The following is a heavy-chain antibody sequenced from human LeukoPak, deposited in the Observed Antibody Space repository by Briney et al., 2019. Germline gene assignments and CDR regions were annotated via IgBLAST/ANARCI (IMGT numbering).Heavy chain of an antibody. CDR3: ARVKVAAPYYYYYYMDV. V-gene: IGHV3-66*01. D-gene: IGHD2-15*01. CDR2: IYSGGST. Sequence: PGGSLRLSCAASGFTVSSNYMSWVRQAPGKGLEWASVIYSGGSTYYADSVKGRFTISRDNSKNTLYLQMNSLRAEDTAVYYCARVKVAAPYYYYYYMDVWGKGTTVTISS. J-gene: IGHJ6*03. CDR1: GFTVSSNY.